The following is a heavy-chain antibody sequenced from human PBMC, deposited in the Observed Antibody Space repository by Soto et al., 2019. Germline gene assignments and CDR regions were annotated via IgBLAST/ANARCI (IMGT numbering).Heavy chain of an antibody. Sequence: GESLKISCKGSGYSFTSYWIGWVRQMPGKGLEWMGIIYPGDSDTRYSPSFQGQVTISADKSISTAYLQWSSLKASDTAMYYCARQAPSEYYYYYYMDVWGKGTTVTVSS. CDR2: IYPGDSDT. V-gene: IGHV5-51*01. J-gene: IGHJ6*03. CDR3: ARQAPSEYYYYYYMDV. CDR1: GYSFTSYW.